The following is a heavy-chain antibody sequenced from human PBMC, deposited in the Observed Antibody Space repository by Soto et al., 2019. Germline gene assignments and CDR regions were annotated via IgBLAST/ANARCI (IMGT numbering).Heavy chain of an antibody. Sequence: SLRLSCAVSGFTFSSYSMTWVRQAPGKGLEWVSFISSGNSYIYYADSVRGRFTVSRDNAKSSLYLQMNSLRAEDTAVYYCATQMDYNILTGYRPFDYWGQGTLVTSPQ. J-gene: IGHJ4*02. CDR2: ISSGNSYI. CDR3: ATQMDYNILTGYRPFDY. V-gene: IGHV3-21*01. CDR1: GFTFSSYS. D-gene: IGHD3-9*01.